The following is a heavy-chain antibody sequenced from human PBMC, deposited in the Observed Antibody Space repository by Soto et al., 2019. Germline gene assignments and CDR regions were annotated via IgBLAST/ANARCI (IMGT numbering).Heavy chain of an antibody. V-gene: IGHV4-31*03. CDR2: IYYSGST. J-gene: IGHJ2*01. CDR1: GGSISSGTSY. D-gene: IGHD3-22*01. Sequence: SETLSLTCTVSGGSISSGTSYWSWIRQHPGKGLEWIGYIYYSGSTYYNPSLKSRVAMSVDTSKNHFSLKLSSVTAADTAVYYCARDREAYYDSSGYYHYYFDLWGRGTLVTVSS. CDR3: ARDREAYYDSSGYYHYYFDL.